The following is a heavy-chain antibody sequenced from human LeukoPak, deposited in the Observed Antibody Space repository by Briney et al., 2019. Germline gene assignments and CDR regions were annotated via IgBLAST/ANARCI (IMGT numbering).Heavy chain of an antibody. CDR3: ARSSRDGYNLIDYMDV. CDR1: GFTFSSYS. Sequence: GGSLRLSCASSGFTFSSYSMNWVRQARGRGLEWVASISSSSSYIYYANSVKGRFPNSRHNAKNSMFLQMNGRRAEDTALYYCARSSRDGYNLIDYMDVWGKGTSVTVSS. D-gene: IGHD5-24*01. V-gene: IGHV3-21*01. CDR2: ISSSSSYI. J-gene: IGHJ6*03.